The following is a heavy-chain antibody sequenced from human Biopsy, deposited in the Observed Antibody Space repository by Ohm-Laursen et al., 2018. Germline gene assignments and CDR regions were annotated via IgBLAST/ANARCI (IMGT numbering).Heavy chain of an antibody. CDR1: GESFNGYY. V-gene: IGHV4-34*01. CDR3: VRGVDYYDPYHYYALDV. CDR2: INHSGRT. Sequence: SETLSLTCAVYGESFNGYYWSWIRQTPGKGLEWIGEINHSGRTNYNPSLKSRVTISVDTSKNQFSLKVRSVTAADTAVYYCVRGVDYYDPYHYYALDVWGQGTTFTVSS. J-gene: IGHJ6*02. D-gene: IGHD3-22*01.